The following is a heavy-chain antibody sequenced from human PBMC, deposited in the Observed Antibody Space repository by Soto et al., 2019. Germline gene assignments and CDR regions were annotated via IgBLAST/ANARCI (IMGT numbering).Heavy chain of an antibody. J-gene: IGHJ3*02. CDR1: GYTFTSYG. D-gene: IGHD3-16*02. CDR3: ARDCGRLVTFWGVIADAFDI. V-gene: IGHV1-18*01. Sequence: QVQLVQSGAEVKKPGASVKVSCKASGYTFTSYGISWVRQAPGQGLEWMGWISAYNGNTNYAQKLQGRVTMTTDTSTSTAYMELRSLRSDDTAVYYCARDCGRLVTFWGVIADAFDIWGQGTMVTVSS. CDR2: ISAYNGNT.